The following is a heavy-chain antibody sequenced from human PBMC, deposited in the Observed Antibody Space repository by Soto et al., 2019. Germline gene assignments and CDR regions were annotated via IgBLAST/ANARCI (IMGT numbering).Heavy chain of an antibody. CDR2: IYPGDSDT. J-gene: IGHJ3*02. Sequence: GESLKISCEGSGYSFTTYWIGWVRQMPGRGLEWMGVIYPGDSDTRYSPSFQGQVTISADKFITTAYLQWSSLKASDSAMYYCARRLSGTSDNPFDIWGQGIMVT. CDR1: GYSFTTYW. D-gene: IGHD1-26*01. CDR3: ARRLSGTSDNPFDI. V-gene: IGHV5-51*01.